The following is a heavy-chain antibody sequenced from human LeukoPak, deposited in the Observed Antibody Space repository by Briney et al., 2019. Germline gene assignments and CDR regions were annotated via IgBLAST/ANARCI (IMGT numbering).Heavy chain of an antibody. CDR2: IYYSGST. V-gene: IGHV4-59*12. Sequence: PSETLSLTCTVSGGSISSYYWSWIRQPPGKGLEWIGYIYYSGSTNYNPSLKSRVTISVDTSKNQFSLKLSSVTAADTAVYYCARGGVDTAMGRRWYFDYWGQGTLVTVFS. CDR3: ARGGVDTAMGRRWYFDY. D-gene: IGHD5-18*01. J-gene: IGHJ4*02. CDR1: GGSISSYY.